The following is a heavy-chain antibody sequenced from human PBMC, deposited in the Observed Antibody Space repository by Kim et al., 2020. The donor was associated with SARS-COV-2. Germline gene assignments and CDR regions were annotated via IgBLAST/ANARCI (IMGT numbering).Heavy chain of an antibody. J-gene: IGHJ4*02. Sequence: PSHKSRVTISVDTSKNQFSLKLSSVTAADTAVYYFARVRDFWSGYFYFDYWGQGTLVTVSS. CDR3: ARVRDFWSGYFYFDY. D-gene: IGHD3-3*01. V-gene: IGHV4-59*01.